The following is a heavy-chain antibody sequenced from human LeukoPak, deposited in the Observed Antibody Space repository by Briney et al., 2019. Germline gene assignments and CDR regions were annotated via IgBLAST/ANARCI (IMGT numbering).Heavy chain of an antibody. CDR1: GFTFNTYN. D-gene: IGHD4-17*01. J-gene: IGHJ4*02. V-gene: IGHV3-21*04. Sequence: PGGSLRLSCAASGFTFNTYNMNWVRQAPGKGLEWVSSISSSSDYIYYADSVKGRFTISRDNSKNTLYLQMNSLRAEDTAVYYCAKVKDDYGDYEDGIDYWGQGTLVTVSS. CDR3: AKVKDDYGDYEDGIDY. CDR2: ISSSSDYI.